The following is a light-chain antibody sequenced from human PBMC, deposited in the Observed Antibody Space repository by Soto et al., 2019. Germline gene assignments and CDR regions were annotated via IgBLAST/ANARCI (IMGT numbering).Light chain of an antibody. J-gene: IGKJ1*01. Sequence: DIQMTPSPSSLSASVGDRVTITCRASQSIHTYLNWYHQNPGKAPKLLIYVASNLQGGVPSRFSGSGSGTDFTLTISSLQPEDFATYYCQQSYTTPWTFGQGTKVEIK. CDR3: QQSYTTPWT. V-gene: IGKV1-39*01. CDR1: QSIHTY. CDR2: VAS.